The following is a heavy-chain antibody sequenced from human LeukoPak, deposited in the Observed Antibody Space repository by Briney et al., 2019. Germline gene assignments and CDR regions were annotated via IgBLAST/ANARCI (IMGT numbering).Heavy chain of an antibody. V-gene: IGHV4-39*07. Sequence: SETLSLTCTVSGGSISSSSYYWGWIRQPPGKGLEWIGSIYYSGSTYYNPSLKSRVTISVDTSKNQFSLKLSSVTAADTAVYYCARSPAAAGRNKYDYWGQGTLVTVSS. J-gene: IGHJ4*02. CDR1: GGSISSSSYY. CDR3: ARSPAAAGRNKYDY. D-gene: IGHD6-13*01. CDR2: IYYSGST.